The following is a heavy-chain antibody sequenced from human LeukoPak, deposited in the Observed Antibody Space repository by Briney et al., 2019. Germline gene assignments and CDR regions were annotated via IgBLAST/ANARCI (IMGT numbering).Heavy chain of an antibody. J-gene: IGHJ4*02. V-gene: IGHV4-59*11. Sequence: PSETLSLTSTVPGVSISSLYWSWIRQPPGKGLEWVGYMYDSVRTKDNPSLKSRVTLSADTSKNQFSLRLSSVTAADTAVYYCATIKRGNIYGYFDFWGQGILVTVSS. D-gene: IGHD5-18*01. CDR1: GVSISSLY. CDR3: ATIKRGNIYGYFDF. CDR2: MYDSVRT.